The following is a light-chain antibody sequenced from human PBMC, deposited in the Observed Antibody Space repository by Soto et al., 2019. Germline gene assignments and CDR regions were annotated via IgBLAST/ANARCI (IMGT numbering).Light chain of an antibody. CDR2: GAS. CDR1: QSVSAGY. V-gene: IGKV3-20*01. Sequence: ETVLTQSPGTLSLSPGERATLSCRASQSVSAGYFAWYQQKPGQAPRLLIYGASSRVSGIPDRFSGSGSGTDFTLTISRLEPEDFAVYYCQQYGSSPTFGQGTKVEIK. CDR3: QQYGSSPT. J-gene: IGKJ1*01.